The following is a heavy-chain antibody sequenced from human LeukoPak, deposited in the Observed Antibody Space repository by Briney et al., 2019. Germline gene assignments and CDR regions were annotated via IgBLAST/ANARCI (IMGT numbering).Heavy chain of an antibody. V-gene: IGHV3-23*01. CDR3: ARGPPYCGGDCYYFDY. D-gene: IGHD2-21*02. J-gene: IGHJ4*02. CDR1: GFTFSSYG. Sequence: GGSLRLSCAASGFTFSSYGMSWVRQAPGKGLEWVSDINGSGGTTYYADSVKGRFTISRDNSKNTLYLQMNSLRAEDTAVYYCARGPPYCGGDCYYFDYWGQGTLVTVFS. CDR2: INGSGGTT.